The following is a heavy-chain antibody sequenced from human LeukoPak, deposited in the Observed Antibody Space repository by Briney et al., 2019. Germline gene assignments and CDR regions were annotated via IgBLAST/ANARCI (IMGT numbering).Heavy chain of an antibody. Sequence: GGSLRLSCAASGFTFSGHWMSWVRQAPGKGMEWVANINQGGSDKYYVDSVKGRFTISRDNANNLLYLQMNSLRGEDTAVYYCTRDRSRAEDDWGQGTLVTVSS. J-gene: IGHJ4*02. D-gene: IGHD1-14*01. CDR2: INQGGSDK. V-gene: IGHV3-7*01. CDR3: TRDRSRAEDD. CDR1: GFTFSGHW.